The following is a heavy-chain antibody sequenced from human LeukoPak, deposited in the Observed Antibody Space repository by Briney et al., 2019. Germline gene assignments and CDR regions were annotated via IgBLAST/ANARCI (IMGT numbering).Heavy chain of an antibody. CDR1: GYTFTGYF. CDR2: INPNSGGT. J-gene: IGHJ4*02. Sequence: ASVKVSCKASGYTFTGYFMHWVRQAPGQGLEWMGRINPNSGGTNYAQKFQGRVTMTRDTSISTAYMELTRLRSDDTAVYYCARDLTFGGVIGLHYWGQGTLVTVSS. D-gene: IGHD3-16*02. CDR3: ARDLTFGGVIGLHY. V-gene: IGHV1-2*06.